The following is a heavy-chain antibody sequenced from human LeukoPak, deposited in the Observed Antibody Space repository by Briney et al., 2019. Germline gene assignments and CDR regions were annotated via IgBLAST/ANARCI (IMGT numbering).Heavy chain of an antibody. CDR2: IYHSGST. D-gene: IGHD3-10*01. Sequence: SSETPSLTCAVSGGSISSGGYSWSWIRQPPGKGLEWIGYIYHSGSTYYNPSLKSRVTISVDRSKNQFSLKLSSVTAADTAVYYCARAGGWPGDYYFDYWGQGTLVTVSS. V-gene: IGHV4-30-2*01. CDR3: ARAGGWPGDYYFDY. J-gene: IGHJ4*02. CDR1: GGSISSGGYS.